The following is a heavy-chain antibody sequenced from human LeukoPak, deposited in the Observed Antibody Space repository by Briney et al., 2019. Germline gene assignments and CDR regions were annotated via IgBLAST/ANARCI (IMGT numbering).Heavy chain of an antibody. CDR3: ARAVAGTHWFDP. D-gene: IGHD6-19*01. CDR2: IDIPGNS. CDR1: GFTLSIYD. J-gene: IGHJ5*02. V-gene: IGHV3-13*01. Sequence: HPGGSLRLSCAVSGFTLSIYDMHWVRQPTGKGLEWVSGIDIPGNSYYPDSANGRFTMSRESAKNSLYLQMNNLRAGDTAVYYCARAVAGTHWFDPWGQGTLVTVSS.